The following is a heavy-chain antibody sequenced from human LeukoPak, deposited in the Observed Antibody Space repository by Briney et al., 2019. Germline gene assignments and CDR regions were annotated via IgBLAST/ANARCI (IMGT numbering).Heavy chain of an antibody. D-gene: IGHD4-23*01. CDR3: ARFGGNSGFVDY. J-gene: IGHJ4*02. CDR2: IYYSGST. V-gene: IGHV4-39*07. CDR1: GGSISSSSYY. Sequence: PSETLSLTCTVSGGSISSSSYYWGWIRQPPGKGLEWIGSIYYSGSTYYNPSLKSRVTISVDTSKNQFSLKLSSVTAADTAVYYCARFGGNSGFVDYWGQGTLVTVSS.